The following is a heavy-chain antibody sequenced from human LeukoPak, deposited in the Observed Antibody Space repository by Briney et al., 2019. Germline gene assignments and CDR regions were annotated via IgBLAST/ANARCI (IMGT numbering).Heavy chain of an antibody. Sequence: AGGSLRLSCAASGFTFSTSAMNWVRQAPGRGLEWVSSISPTGGAIFYADSLRGRFTISRDNAKNSLYLQMNSLRAEDTAVYYCARVRSPRYFDYWGQGTLVTVSS. V-gene: IGHV3-21*01. CDR2: ISPTGGAI. CDR1: GFTFSTSA. J-gene: IGHJ4*02. CDR3: ARVRSPRYFDY.